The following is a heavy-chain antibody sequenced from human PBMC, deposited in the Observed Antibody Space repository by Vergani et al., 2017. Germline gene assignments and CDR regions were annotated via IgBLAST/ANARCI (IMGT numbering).Heavy chain of an antibody. CDR1: GFTFDDYA. CDR3: AKDSDYDSSGYFAIDY. V-gene: IGHV3-43D*03. Sequence: EVQLVESGGVVVQPGGSLRLSCAASGFTFDDYAMHWVRQAPGKGLECVSLISWDGGSTYYADSVKGRFTISRDNSKNSLYLQMNSLRAEDTALYFCAKDSDYDSSGYFAIDYWGQGTLVTVSS. D-gene: IGHD3-22*01. CDR2: ISWDGGST. J-gene: IGHJ4*02.